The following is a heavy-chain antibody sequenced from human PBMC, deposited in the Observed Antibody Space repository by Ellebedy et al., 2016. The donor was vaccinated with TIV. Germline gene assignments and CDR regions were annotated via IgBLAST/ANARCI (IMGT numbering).Heavy chain of an antibody. Sequence: PGGSLRLSCAASGFTFSSYWMCRVRQAPGKGLEWVANIKRDGSEKNYVDSVKGRFTISRDNAKNSLYLQMSSLRAEDTAVYYCAGLDYGVDVWGQGTTVTVSS. V-gene: IGHV3-7*03. CDR2: IKRDGSEK. J-gene: IGHJ6*02. D-gene: IGHD3-16*01. CDR3: AGLDYGVDV. CDR1: GFTFSSYW.